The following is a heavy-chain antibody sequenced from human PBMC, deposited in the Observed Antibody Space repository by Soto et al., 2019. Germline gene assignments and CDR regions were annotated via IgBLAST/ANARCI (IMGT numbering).Heavy chain of an antibody. CDR3: PTENIDSWSGYKYFYYGMTS. D-gene: IGHD3-3*01. CDR2: LRYGGNT. J-gene: IGHJ6*04. V-gene: IGHV4-39*02. Sequence: SEALTVTCTISVGSVRSSNHYWAWIRQPPGKGREWIPRLRYGGNTYSNPSVKSRLTISVDTSNNHISLRLSSVTAADKAIYYAPTENIDSWSGYKYFYYGMTSGAKGPRSPSPQ. CDR1: VGSVRSSNHY.